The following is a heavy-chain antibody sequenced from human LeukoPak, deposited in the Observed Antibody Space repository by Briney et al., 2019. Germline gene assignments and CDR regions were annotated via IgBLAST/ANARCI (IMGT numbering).Heavy chain of an antibody. CDR1: GFTLSSNY. CDR3: ARGGYSNYAVYY. D-gene: IGHD4-11*01. V-gene: IGHV3-53*01. Sequence: GGTLRLSCAASGFTLSSNYMRWVRHTPGKGVEWVSVIYSGGSTSYANSATSRFTISPDNSKNTLYFQMNSLSAEDTAVYYCARGGYSNYAVYYWGQGTLVTVSS. CDR2: IYSGGST. J-gene: IGHJ4*02.